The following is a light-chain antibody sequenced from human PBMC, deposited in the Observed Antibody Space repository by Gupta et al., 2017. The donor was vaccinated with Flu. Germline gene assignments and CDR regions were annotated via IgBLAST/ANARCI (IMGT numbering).Light chain of an antibody. J-gene: IGLJ3*02. CDR2: DVT. CDR1: SSDIGGYNY. CDR3: SSDASGATWV. Sequence: QSALTQPASVSGSPGQSITISCTGTSSDIGGYNYVSWYQQHPGKAPKLMIYDVTNRPSGVSNRFSGSKSVNTASLTISGLQTEDEADYYCSSDASGATWVFGGGTKLTVL. V-gene: IGLV2-14*03.